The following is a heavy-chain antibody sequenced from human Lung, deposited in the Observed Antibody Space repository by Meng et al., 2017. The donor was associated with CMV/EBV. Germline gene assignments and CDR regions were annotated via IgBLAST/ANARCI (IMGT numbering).Heavy chain of an antibody. Sequence: GESLKISCAASGFPFSRYWMSWVRQAPGKGLEWVADINQDESEKYYVDSVKGRFTISRDNAKNSLYLQMNSLRAEDTAVFYCARGFWNPYYEDTHDFWGQGIXVTGSS. CDR2: INQDESEK. D-gene: IGHD3-3*01. V-gene: IGHV3-7*04. J-gene: IGHJ4*02. CDR1: GFPFSRYW. CDR3: ARGFWNPYYEDTHDF.